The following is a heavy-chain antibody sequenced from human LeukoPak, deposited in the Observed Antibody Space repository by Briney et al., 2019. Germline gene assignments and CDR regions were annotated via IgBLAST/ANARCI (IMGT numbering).Heavy chain of an antibody. CDR3: AKSAGGYYDSGKYYFDS. J-gene: IGHJ4*02. CDR2: ISGDGSGT. V-gene: IGHV3-74*01. Sequence: GGSLRLSCAASGFTFSTHWMYWVRHAPGKELVWVSRISGDGSGTSYADSVKGRFTISRDNSKSTLYLQMNSLRAEDTAVYYCAKSAGGYYDSGKYYFDSWGQGTLVTVSS. D-gene: IGHD3-10*01. CDR1: GFTFSTHW.